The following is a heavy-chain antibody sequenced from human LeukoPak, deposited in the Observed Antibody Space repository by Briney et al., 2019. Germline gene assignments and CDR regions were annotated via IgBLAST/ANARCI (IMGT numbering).Heavy chain of an antibody. CDR3: ARGGMTAFDL. CDR1: GDSVSSHSPA. Sequence: SQALSLTCAISGDSVSSHSPAWNWLRQSPSRGLEWLGRTDYRTKWYNDYAISVKSRITINPDTSKNQFSLQLKSVTPEDTAVYYCARGGMTAFDLWGQGTMVTVSS. V-gene: IGHV6-1*01. CDR2: TDYRTKWYN. J-gene: IGHJ3*01. D-gene: IGHD3-16*01.